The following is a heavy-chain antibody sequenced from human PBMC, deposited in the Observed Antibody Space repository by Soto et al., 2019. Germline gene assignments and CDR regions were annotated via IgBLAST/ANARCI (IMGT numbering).Heavy chain of an antibody. CDR2: IYYSGST. D-gene: IGHD6-13*01. V-gene: IGHV4-59*01. Sequence: SETLSLTCPVSGGSISSYYWSWIRQPPGKGLEWIGYIYYSGSTNYNPSLKSRVTISVDTSKNQFSLKLSSVTAADTAVYYCASWYEGDYFDYWGQGTLVTVSS. J-gene: IGHJ4*02. CDR1: GGSISSYY. CDR3: ASWYEGDYFDY.